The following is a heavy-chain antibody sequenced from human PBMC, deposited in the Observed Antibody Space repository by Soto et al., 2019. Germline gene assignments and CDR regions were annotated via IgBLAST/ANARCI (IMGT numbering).Heavy chain of an antibody. J-gene: IGHJ6*02. CDR2: IIPIPGTA. CDR3: ASHGITGTWVYYYGMDV. Sequence: QVQLVQSGAEVKKPGSSVKVSCKGSGGTFSSYAISWVRQAPGQGLEWMGGIIPIPGTADYAQKFQGRVTITADESTSTAYMELSSLRSEDTAVYYCASHGITGTWVYYYGMDVWGQGTTVTVSS. D-gene: IGHD1-7*01. V-gene: IGHV1-69*11. CDR1: GGTFSSYA.